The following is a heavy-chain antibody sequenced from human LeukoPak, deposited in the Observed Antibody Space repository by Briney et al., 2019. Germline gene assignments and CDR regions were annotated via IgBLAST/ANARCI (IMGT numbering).Heavy chain of an antibody. V-gene: IGHV3-9*01. CDR1: GFTFDDYA. CDR3: AKDSIVVVPAAMGYYYYYYMDV. D-gene: IGHD2-2*01. Sequence: GRSLRLSCAASGFTFDDYAMHWVRQAPGKGLEWVSGISWNSGSIGYADSVKGRFTISRDNAKNSLYLQMNSLRAEDTALYYCAKDSIVVVPAAMGYYYYYYMDVWGKGTTVTISS. J-gene: IGHJ6*03. CDR2: ISWNSGSI.